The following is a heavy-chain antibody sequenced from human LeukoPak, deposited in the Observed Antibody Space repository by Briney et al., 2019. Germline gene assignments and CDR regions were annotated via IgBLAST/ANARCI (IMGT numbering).Heavy chain of an antibody. CDR2: IYYSGST. J-gene: IGHJ4*02. CDR1: GGSISSSSYY. D-gene: IGHD4-23*01. CDR3: ARRRGYGGNNFDY. V-gene: IGHV4-39*07. Sequence: PSETLSLTCTVSGGSISSSSYYWGWIRQPPGKGLEWIGSIYYSGSTYYNPSLKSRVTISVDTSKNQFSLKLSSVTAADTAVYYCARRRGYGGNNFDYWGQGTLVTVSS.